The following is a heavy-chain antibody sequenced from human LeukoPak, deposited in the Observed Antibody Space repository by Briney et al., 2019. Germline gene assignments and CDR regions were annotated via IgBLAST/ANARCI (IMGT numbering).Heavy chain of an antibody. V-gene: IGHV3-11*03. Sequence: GGSLRLSCAASGFTFSDYYMGWIRQAPGKGLECISYISSSSSYTDYADSVKGRFTISRDNAKNSLYLQMNSLRAEDTAVYYCARRQQLGAWFDPWGQGTLVTVSS. CDR1: GFTFSDYY. D-gene: IGHD6-13*01. CDR2: ISSSSSYT. CDR3: ARRQQLGAWFDP. J-gene: IGHJ5*02.